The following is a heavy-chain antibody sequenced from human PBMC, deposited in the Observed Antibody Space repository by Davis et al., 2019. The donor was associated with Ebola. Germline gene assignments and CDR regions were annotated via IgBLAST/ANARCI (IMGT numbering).Heavy chain of an antibody. J-gene: IGHJ4*02. CDR1: GYTFTSND. Sequence: AASVKVSCKASGYTFTSNDINWVRQASGQGLEWMGWMNPNSDSAGYAQKFQGRVTMTRNNSINTAYMELRSLRSEDTAVYYCARQARGSYDFWRGYVFDTWGLGTLVTVSS. D-gene: IGHD3-3*01. CDR2: MNPNSDSA. CDR3: ARQARGSYDFWRGYVFDT. V-gene: IGHV1-8*01.